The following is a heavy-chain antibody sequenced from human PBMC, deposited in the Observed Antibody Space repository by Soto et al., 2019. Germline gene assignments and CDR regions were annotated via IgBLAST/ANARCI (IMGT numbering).Heavy chain of an antibody. D-gene: IGHD6-19*01. V-gene: IGHV3-7*03. Sequence: EVQLVESGGGLIQPGGSLRLSCAASGFSVSSNYMSWVRQAPGKGLEWVASINPDGFRKYFADSVKGRFTISRDSAENSLYLQMISLRAEDTAVYYCARWESSDWYLGVWGQGTLVTVSS. J-gene: IGHJ4*02. CDR2: INPDGFRK. CDR3: ARWESSDWYLGV. CDR1: GFSVSSNY.